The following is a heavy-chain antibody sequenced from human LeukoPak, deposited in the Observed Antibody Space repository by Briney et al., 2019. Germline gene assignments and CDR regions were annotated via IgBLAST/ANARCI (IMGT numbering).Heavy chain of an antibody. D-gene: IGHD4-17*01. CDR1: GGSISSSNW. V-gene: IGHV4-4*02. J-gene: IGHJ5*02. CDR2: IYHSGST. CDR3: ARITVTTETNWFDP. Sequence: SGTLSLTCAVSGGSISSSNWWSWVRQPPGKGLEWIGEIYHSGSTNYNPSLKSRVTISVDKSKNQFSLKLSSVTAADTAVYYCARITVTTETNWFDPWGQGTLVTVSS.